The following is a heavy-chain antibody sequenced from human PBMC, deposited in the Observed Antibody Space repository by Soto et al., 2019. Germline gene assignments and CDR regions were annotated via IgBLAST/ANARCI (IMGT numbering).Heavy chain of an antibody. V-gene: IGHV6-1*01. CDR1: GESFSSNTAA. CDR2: TYYRSKWYN. CDR3: GRDRDYYDSSAYYYYFGLDV. Sequence: SQTLSLTCAISGESFSSNTAAWNWIRQSPSRGLEWLGRTYYRSKWYNDYAESVKSRITIKSDTSKNQFSLQLNSVTPGDTAVYYCGRDRDYYDSSAYYYYFGLDVWGQGTTVTVSS. J-gene: IGHJ6*02. D-gene: IGHD3-22*01.